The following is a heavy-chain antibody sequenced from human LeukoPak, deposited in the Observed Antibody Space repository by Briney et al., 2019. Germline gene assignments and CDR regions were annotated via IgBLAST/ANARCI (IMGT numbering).Heavy chain of an antibody. Sequence: PSETLSLTCTVSGGSIRSSYYYWGWIRQPPGKGLEWIGSIYDSGSTYYNPSLKSRVTISVDTSKNQFSLKLNSVTAADTAVYYCARLRWYYLDYWGQGTLVTVSS. V-gene: IGHV4-39*01. J-gene: IGHJ4*02. D-gene: IGHD4-23*01. CDR1: GGSIRSSYYY. CDR3: ARLRWYYLDY. CDR2: IYDSGST.